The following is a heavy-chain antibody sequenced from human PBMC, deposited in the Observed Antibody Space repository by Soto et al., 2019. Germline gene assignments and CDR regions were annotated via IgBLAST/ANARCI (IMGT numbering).Heavy chain of an antibody. CDR2: INHSGST. V-gene: IGHV4-34*01. Sequence: SETLSLTCAVYGGSFSGYYWSWIRQPPGKGLEWIGEINHSGSTNYNPSLKSRVTISVDTSKNQFSLKLSSVTAADTAVYYCARARITIFGVGYYYYYGTDVRCQGTTLTVSS. CDR1: GGSFSGYY. J-gene: IGHJ6*02. D-gene: IGHD3-3*01. CDR3: ARARITIFGVGYYYYYGTDV.